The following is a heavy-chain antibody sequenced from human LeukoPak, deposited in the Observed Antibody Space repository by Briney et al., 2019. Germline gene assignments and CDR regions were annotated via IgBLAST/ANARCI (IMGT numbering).Heavy chain of an antibody. V-gene: IGHV1-46*01. CDR3: ARVAAEVVGVPGPIGFGWLRRDYYYMDV. Sequence: ASVKVSCKASGYTFPSYYMHWVRQAPGEGLEWMGIINPSGGSTSYAQKFQGRVTMTRDMSTSTVYMELSSLRSEDTAVYYCARVAAEVVGVPGPIGFGWLRRDYYYMDVWGKGTTVTVSS. CDR2: INPSGGST. J-gene: IGHJ6*03. D-gene: IGHD2-2*02. CDR1: GYTFPSYY.